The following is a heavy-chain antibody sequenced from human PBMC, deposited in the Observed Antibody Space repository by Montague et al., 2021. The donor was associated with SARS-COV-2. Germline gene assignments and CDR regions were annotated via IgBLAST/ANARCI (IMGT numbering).Heavy chain of an antibody. D-gene: IGHD4-17*01. V-gene: IGHV3-23*01. J-gene: IGHJ4*02. CDR1: GLSFSTNA. Sequence: SLRLSCAASGLSFSTNAMNWVRQAPGKGLEWVSGIDASGAGTYYADSVRGRSTISRDNSKNKMYLQMDDLRTEDTALCYCAADPPGPPSYGDFAFDHWGQGTVVTVSS. CDR2: IDASGAGT. CDR3: AADPPGPPSYGDFAFDH.